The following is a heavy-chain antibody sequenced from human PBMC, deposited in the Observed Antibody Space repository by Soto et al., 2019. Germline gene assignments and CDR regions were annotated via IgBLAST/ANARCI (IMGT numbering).Heavy chain of an antibody. CDR2: IYYSGST. CDR1: GGSISSGDYY. Sequence: PSETLSLTCTVSGGSISSGDYYWSWIRQPPGKGLEWIGYIYYSGSTYYNPSLKSRVTISVDTSKNQFSLKLSSVTVADTAVYYCAREARITIFGVVIPYGYFDYWGQGTLVTVSS. CDR3: AREARITIFGVVIPYGYFDY. D-gene: IGHD3-3*01. V-gene: IGHV4-30-4*01. J-gene: IGHJ4*02.